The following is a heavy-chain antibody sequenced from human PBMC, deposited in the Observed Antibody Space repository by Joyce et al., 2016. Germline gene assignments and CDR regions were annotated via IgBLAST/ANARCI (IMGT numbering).Heavy chain of an antibody. D-gene: IGHD2-2*01. J-gene: IGHJ4*02. CDR1: GFTFSSYG. CDR3: AKDLFCSTTSCYGRGDY. V-gene: IGHV3-30*18. Sequence: QVQLVESGGGVVQPGRSLRLSCAASGFTFSSYGMHWVRQGPGKGLEWVAVISYDGSNKDYADPVKGRVTISRDNSKNTLYLQMNSLRAEDTAVYYCAKDLFCSTTSCYGRGDYWGQGTLVTVSS. CDR2: ISYDGSNK.